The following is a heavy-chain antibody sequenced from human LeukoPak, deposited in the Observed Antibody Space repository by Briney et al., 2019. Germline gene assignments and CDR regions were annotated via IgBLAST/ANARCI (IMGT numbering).Heavy chain of an antibody. Sequence: GGSLRLSCAASGFTFSSYAMSWVRQAPGKGLEWVSAISGSGGSTYYADSVKGRFTISRDNSKNTLYLQMNSLRAEDTAVYYCAIDMAVAGTVMGYWGQGTLVTVSS. J-gene: IGHJ4*02. V-gene: IGHV3-23*01. D-gene: IGHD6-19*01. CDR2: ISGSGGST. CDR3: AIDMAVAGTVMGY. CDR1: GFTFSSYA.